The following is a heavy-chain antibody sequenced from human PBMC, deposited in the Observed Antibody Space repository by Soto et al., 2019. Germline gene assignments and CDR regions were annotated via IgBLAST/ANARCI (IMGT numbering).Heavy chain of an antibody. Sequence: EVQLVESGGGLVQPGRSLILSCAASGFTFGDYAMHWVRQVPGKGLEWVSGVGSNSGAVGYADSVKGRFTISRDNAQNSLYLQMDGLTTEDTAFYYCARDRGGLIDTGTISFWGQGTLVTVSS. CDR2: VGSNSGAV. J-gene: IGHJ4*02. D-gene: IGHD1-1*01. V-gene: IGHV3-9*01. CDR1: GFTFGDYA. CDR3: ARDRGGLIDTGTISF.